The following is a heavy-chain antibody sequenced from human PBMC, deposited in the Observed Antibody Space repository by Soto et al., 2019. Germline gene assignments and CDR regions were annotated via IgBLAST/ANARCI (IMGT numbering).Heavy chain of an antibody. J-gene: IGHJ4*02. D-gene: IGHD4-17*01. CDR3: ALYGGNSVYFDS. Sequence: QVQLQESGPGLVKPSQTLSLTCTVSGGSISSGDYYWSWIRQPPGKGLEGIGYIYYSGSTYSHPSLKGRVTLSVATSKNQFSLKLSSVPAADPAVYYCALYGGNSVYFDSWGQGTLATVSS. V-gene: IGHV4-30-4*01. CDR1: GGSISSGDYY. CDR2: IYYSGST.